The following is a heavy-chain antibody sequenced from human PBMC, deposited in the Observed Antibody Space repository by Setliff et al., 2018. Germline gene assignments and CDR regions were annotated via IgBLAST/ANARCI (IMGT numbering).Heavy chain of an antibody. V-gene: IGHV1-69*05. Sequence: ASVKVSCKASGGTFSSYAISWVRQAPGRGLEWMGGIIPIFGSANYAQRFQGRVTMTTDTSTSTAYMELRSLRSDDTAVYYCARDLDYQYYYDSSGRDAFDIWGQGTMVTVSS. CDR3: ARDLDYQYYYDSSGRDAFDI. D-gene: IGHD3-22*01. CDR2: IIPIFGSA. CDR1: GGTFSSYA. J-gene: IGHJ3*02.